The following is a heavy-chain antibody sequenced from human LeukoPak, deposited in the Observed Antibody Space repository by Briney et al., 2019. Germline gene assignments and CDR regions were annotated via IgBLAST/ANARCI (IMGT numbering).Heavy chain of an antibody. CDR1: GFTFSSYA. Sequence: GGSLRLSCTASGFTFSSYAMSWVRQAPGKGLEWVSAISGSGGSTYYADSLKGRFTISRDNSKNTLYLQMNSLRAEDTAVYYCAKEPESGREFDYWGQGTLVTVSS. D-gene: IGHD1-14*01. J-gene: IGHJ4*02. V-gene: IGHV3-23*01. CDR3: AKEPESGREFDY. CDR2: ISGSGGST.